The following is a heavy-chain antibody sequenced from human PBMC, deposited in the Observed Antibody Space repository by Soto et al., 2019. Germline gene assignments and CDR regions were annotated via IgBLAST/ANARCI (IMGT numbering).Heavy chain of an antibody. CDR2: IYYSGSA. D-gene: IGHD3-10*01. J-gene: IGHJ4*02. CDR1: GGSISSGAYY. CDR3: ARSRSDYYSLFDY. Sequence: PSETXSLTCTVSGGSISSGAYYWTWIRQSPGKGLEWIGYIYYSGSAWYNPSLRSRVTISVDTSENQFSLNLKPVTAADTAVYYCARSRSDYYSLFDYWGPGTLVTVSS. V-gene: IGHV4-30-4*01.